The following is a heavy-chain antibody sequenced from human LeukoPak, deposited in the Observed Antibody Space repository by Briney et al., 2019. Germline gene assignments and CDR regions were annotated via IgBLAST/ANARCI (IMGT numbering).Heavy chain of an antibody. CDR2: INPNSGGT. D-gene: IGHD6-13*01. V-gene: IGHV1-2*02. Sequence: GASVKVSCKASGYTFTGYYMHWVRQAPGQGLEWMGWINPNSGGTNYAQKFQGRVTMTRDTSISTAYMELSRLRSDDTAVYYCVVAGYYSSSWYYYYYYMDVWGKGTTVTISS. J-gene: IGHJ6*03. CDR3: VVAGYYSSSWYYYYYYMDV. CDR1: GYTFTGYY.